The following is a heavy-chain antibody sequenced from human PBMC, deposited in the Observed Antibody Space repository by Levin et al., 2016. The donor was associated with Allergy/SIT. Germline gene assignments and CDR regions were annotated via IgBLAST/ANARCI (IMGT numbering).Heavy chain of an antibody. D-gene: IGHD4-17*01. J-gene: IGHJ6*02. CDR1: GYTFTSYA. CDR3: ARDFGDYYYYYYGMDV. Sequence: ASVKVSCKASGYTFTSYAMNWVRQAPGQGLEWMGWINTNTGNPTYAQGFTGRFVFSLDTSVSTAYLQISSLKAEDTAVYYCARDFGDYYYYYYGMDVWGQGTTVTVSS. CDR2: INTNTGNP. V-gene: IGHV7-4-1*02.